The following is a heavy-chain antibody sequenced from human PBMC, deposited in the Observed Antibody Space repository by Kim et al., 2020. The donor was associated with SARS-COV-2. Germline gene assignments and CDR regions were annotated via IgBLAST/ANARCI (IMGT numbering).Heavy chain of an antibody. D-gene: IGHD7-27*01. V-gene: IGHV4-59*08. J-gene: IGHJ4*02. CDR2: IYNSGST. Sequence: SETLSLTCTVSGGSINTYYWSWIRQPPSKGLEWIGYIYNSGSTDYNPSLKSRVTISADTSKKQLSLKLSSVTAAATAVYYCARRDSTNWYFDYWGLGTLV. CDR3: ARRDSTNWYFDY. CDR1: GGSINTYY.